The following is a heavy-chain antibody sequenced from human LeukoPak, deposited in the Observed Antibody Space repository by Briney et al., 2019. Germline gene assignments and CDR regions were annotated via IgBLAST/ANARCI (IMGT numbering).Heavy chain of an antibody. CDR2: LNPNGGSA. V-gene: IGHV1-46*01. CDR3: ARDRGSLGHFDY. CDR1: GGTFSGYA. D-gene: IGHD5-12*01. J-gene: IGHJ4*02. Sequence: ASVTVSCKASGGTFSGYAISWVRQAPGQGLEWIGILNPNGGSATYAQKFQGRVTMTTDTSASTVYMELSSLRSEDTALYYCARDRGSLGHFDYWGQGTLVTVSS.